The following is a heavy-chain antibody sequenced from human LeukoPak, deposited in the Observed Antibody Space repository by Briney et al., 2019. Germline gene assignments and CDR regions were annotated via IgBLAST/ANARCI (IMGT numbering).Heavy chain of an antibody. CDR2: ISYSGTT. CDR1: GGSISSSTYY. CDR3: ARATQWVQVGYMDV. D-gene: IGHD1-26*01. V-gene: IGHV4-39*07. Sequence: PSETLSLTCTVSGGSISSSTYYWGWIRQPPGNGLEWIGTISYSGTTYYNPSLKSRVTISVDTSKNQFSLKLSSVTAADTAVYYCARATQWVQVGYMDVWGKGTTVTVSS. J-gene: IGHJ6*03.